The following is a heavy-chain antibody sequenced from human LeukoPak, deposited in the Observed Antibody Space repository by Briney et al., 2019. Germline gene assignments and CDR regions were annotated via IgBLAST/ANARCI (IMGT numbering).Heavy chain of an antibody. Sequence: GGSLRLSCAASGFTFSDYSMNWVRQAPGKGLEWVSYISSSSSEIHYADSVKGRFTISRDNAKNSLYLQMNSLRAEDTAVYYCAGEGSGWYDNYWGQGTLVTVSS. CDR2: ISSSSSEI. D-gene: IGHD6-19*01. J-gene: IGHJ4*02. V-gene: IGHV3-21*05. CDR1: GFTFSDYS. CDR3: AGEGSGWYDNY.